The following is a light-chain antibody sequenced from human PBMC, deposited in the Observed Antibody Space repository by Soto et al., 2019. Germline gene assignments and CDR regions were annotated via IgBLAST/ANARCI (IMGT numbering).Light chain of an antibody. CDR2: GAS. CDR1: QDIRND. V-gene: IGKV1-6*01. Sequence: AIQMTQSPSSLSASVGDRVTITCRASQDIRNDLGWYQHKAGKAPKLLIYGASTLQSGVPSRFSGRGSGTDFTLTISSLQPEDFATYYCLQDYNYPRTFGQGTKLEIK. J-gene: IGKJ2*01. CDR3: LQDYNYPRT.